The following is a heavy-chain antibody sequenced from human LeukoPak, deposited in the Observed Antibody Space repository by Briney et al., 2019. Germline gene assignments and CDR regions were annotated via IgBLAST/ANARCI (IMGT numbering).Heavy chain of an antibody. J-gene: IGHJ4*02. CDR3: AKRIRDTAMAYFDY. D-gene: IGHD5-18*01. Sequence: PGGSLRLSCAASGFTFSSYAMSWARQAPGKGLEWVSAISAGGGSTYYADSVKGRFTISRDISKNTLYLQMNSLRAEDTAVYYCAKRIRDTAMAYFDYWGQGTLVTVSS. V-gene: IGHV3-23*01. CDR2: ISAGGGST. CDR1: GFTFSSYA.